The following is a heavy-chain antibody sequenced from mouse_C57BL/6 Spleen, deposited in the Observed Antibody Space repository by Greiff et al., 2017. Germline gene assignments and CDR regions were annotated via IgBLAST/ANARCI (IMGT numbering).Heavy chain of an antibody. D-gene: IGHD1-1*01. V-gene: IGHV5-17*01. J-gene: IGHJ4*01. CDR3: AREPRSSLGDAMDY. Sequence: EVQGVESGGGLVKPGGSLKLSCAASGFTFSDYGMHWVRQAPEKGLEWVAYISSGSSTIYYADTVKGRFTISRDNAKNTLFLQMTSLRSEDTAMYYCAREPRSSLGDAMDYWGQGTSVTVSS. CDR1: GFTFSDYG. CDR2: ISSGSSTI.